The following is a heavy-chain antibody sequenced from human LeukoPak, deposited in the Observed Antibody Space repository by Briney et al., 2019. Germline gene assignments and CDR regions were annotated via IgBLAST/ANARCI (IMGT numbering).Heavy chain of an antibody. CDR2: IRYDGSNK. CDR3: AKDTYYYDNPYYFDY. Sequence: PGGSLRLSCAASGFTFSSYGMHWVRQAPGKGLEWVAFIRYDGSNKYYADSVKGRFTISRDNSKNTLYLQMNSLRAEDTAVYYCAKDTYYYDNPYYFDYWGQGTLVTVSS. J-gene: IGHJ4*02. CDR1: GFTFSSYG. D-gene: IGHD3-22*01. V-gene: IGHV3-30*02.